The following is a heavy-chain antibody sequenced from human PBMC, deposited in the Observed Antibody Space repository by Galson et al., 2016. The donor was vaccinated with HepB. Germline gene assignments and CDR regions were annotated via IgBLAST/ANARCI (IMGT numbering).Heavy chain of an antibody. D-gene: IGHD6-19*01. V-gene: IGHV3-9*01. CDR1: GFIFGDYA. CDR3: AKGIGSVWSDY. Sequence: SLRLSCAASGFIFGDYAMSWVRQSPGKGLEWVSGLTWNGGIIGYADSVKGRFTISRDNARNFLFLQMNNLRSEDTALYYCAKGIGSVWSDYWGPGTLVSVSS. J-gene: IGHJ4*02. CDR2: LTWNGGII.